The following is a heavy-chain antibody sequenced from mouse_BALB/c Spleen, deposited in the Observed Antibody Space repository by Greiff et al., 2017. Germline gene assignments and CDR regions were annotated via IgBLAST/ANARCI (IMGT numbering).Heavy chain of an antibody. CDR1: GYTFTNYW. J-gene: IGHJ2*01. V-gene: IGHV1-63*02. D-gene: IGHD1-1*01. Sequence: ESGAELVRPGTSVKISCKASGYTFTNYWLGWVKQRPGHGLEWIGDIYPGGGYTNYNEKFKGKATLTADTSSSTSYMQLSSLTSEDSAVYFCARRITTVDYYFDYWGQGTTRTVSS. CDR3: ARRITTVDYYFDY. CDR2: IYPGGGYT.